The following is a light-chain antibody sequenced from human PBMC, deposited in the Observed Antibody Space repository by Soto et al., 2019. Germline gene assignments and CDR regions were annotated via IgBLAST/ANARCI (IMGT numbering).Light chain of an antibody. CDR1: QDIGTW. CDR3: QQANSFPPWT. CDR2: QAS. Sequence: DIQMTQSPASVSASIGDRVIITCRASQDIGTWLGWYQQKPGQVPNLLMYQASRVHRGGQARLSGSGSGTEFTLTISSLQPEDFATYYCQQANSFPPWTVGQGTNVDSK. J-gene: IGKJ1*01. V-gene: IGKV1-12*01.